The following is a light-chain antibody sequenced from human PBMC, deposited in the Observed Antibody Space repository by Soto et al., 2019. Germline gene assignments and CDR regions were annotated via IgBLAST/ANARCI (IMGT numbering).Light chain of an antibody. Sequence: QSALTQPASVSGSPGQSITISCTGTSSDVGGYNYVSWYQQHPGKAPKLMIYDVSNRPSGVSNRFSGSKSGNTASLTIAGLQAEDEAYYYCRSYTSSSDYVFGTGTKVTVL. CDR3: RSYTSSSDYV. CDR2: DVS. J-gene: IGLJ1*01. V-gene: IGLV2-14*01. CDR1: SSDVGGYNY.